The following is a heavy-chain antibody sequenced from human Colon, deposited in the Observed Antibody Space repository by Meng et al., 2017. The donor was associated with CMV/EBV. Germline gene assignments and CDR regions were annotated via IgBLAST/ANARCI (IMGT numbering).Heavy chain of an antibody. Sequence: CTVSGGAISRYDYYWGWIRQPPGKGLEWIGSIYYNGYASFNPSLKSRVNISVDTSKNQFSLKLKSLTAADTAVYYCARDTKWFNWFDPWGQGTLVTVSS. D-gene: IGHD3-22*01. V-gene: IGHV4-39*07. CDR1: GGAISRYDYY. CDR3: ARDTKWFNWFDP. J-gene: IGHJ5*02. CDR2: IYYNGYA.